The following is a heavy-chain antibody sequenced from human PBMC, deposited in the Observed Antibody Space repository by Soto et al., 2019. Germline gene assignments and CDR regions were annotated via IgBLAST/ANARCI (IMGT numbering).Heavy chain of an antibody. Sequence: PSETLSLTCTVSGGSISSYYWNWIRQPPGKGLEWIGNIYYSGSTNYNPSLKSRVTISVDTSKNQFSLKLSSVTAADTAVYYCARGGYCRGDCYSFRPNVFEMWGQGTM. CDR2: IYYSGST. CDR1: GGSISSYY. CDR3: ARGGYCRGDCYSFRPNVFEM. V-gene: IGHV4-59*01. D-gene: IGHD2-21*02. J-gene: IGHJ3*02.